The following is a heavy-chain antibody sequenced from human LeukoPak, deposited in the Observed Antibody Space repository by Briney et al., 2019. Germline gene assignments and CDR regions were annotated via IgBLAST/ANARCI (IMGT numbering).Heavy chain of an antibody. J-gene: IGHJ4*02. CDR2: IYYSGST. D-gene: IGHD6-19*01. CDR3: ARASYSSGWRFDY. Sequence: SETLSLTCTVSGGSISSYYWSWIRQPPGKGLEWVGYIYYSGSTNYNPSLKSRVTISVDTSKNRFSLKLSSVTAADTAVYYCARASYSSGWRFDYWGQGTLVTVSS. V-gene: IGHV4-59*01. CDR1: GGSISSYY.